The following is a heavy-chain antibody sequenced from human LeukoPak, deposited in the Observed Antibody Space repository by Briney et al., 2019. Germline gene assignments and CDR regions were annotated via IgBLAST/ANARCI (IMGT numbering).Heavy chain of an antibody. D-gene: IGHD3-22*01. Sequence: GGSLRLSCAASGFTFTTYWMSWIRQTPGKGLEWVAKIKPDGSEKSYVDSVKGRFTISRDNAKNSVFLQMDSLRVEDTALYYCARGQLADSYWGQRALVTVSS. CDR2: IKPDGSEK. CDR3: ARGQLADSY. V-gene: IGHV3-7*01. J-gene: IGHJ4*02. CDR1: GFTFTTYW.